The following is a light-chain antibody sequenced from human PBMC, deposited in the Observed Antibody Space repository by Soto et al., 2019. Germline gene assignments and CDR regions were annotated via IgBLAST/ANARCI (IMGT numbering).Light chain of an antibody. Sequence: DIQMTQSPSSLSASVGDRVTITCRASQTINGYLNWYQQKPGKAPKLLLYTTSTLQSGVPSRFSGSGSATEFTLTISSLQPEDFATYYCQQNYNNPYTFGQGTKLTI. CDR2: TTS. CDR3: QQNYNNPYT. CDR1: QTINGY. V-gene: IGKV1-39*01. J-gene: IGKJ2*01.